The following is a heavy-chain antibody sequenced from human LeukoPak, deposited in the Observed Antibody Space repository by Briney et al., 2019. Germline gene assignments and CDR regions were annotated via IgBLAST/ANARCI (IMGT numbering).Heavy chain of an antibody. CDR3: ARDDPNLLWFRESTHPPCVY. V-gene: IGHV1-18*04. J-gene: IGHJ4*02. D-gene: IGHD3-10*01. CDR1: GYTFTSYG. CDR2: ISAYNGNT. Sequence: ASVNVSCKASGYTFTSYGISWVRQAPGQGLEWMGWISAYNGNTNYAQKLQGRVTMTTDTSTSTAYMELRSLRSDDTAVYYCARDDPNLLWFRESTHPPCVYWGQGTLVTVSS.